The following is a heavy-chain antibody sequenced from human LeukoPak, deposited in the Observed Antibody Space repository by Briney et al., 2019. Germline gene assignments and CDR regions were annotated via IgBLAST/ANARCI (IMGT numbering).Heavy chain of an antibody. CDR3: AKDGSDCSSTSCYWLGDFDY. V-gene: IGHV3-30*18. J-gene: IGHJ4*02. CDR1: GFTFSSYG. CDR2: ISYDGSNK. Sequence: GRSLRLSCAASGFTFSSYGMHWVRQAPGKGLEWVAVISYDGSNKYYADSVKGRFTISRDNSKNTLYLQMNSLRAEDTAVYYCAKDGSDCSSTSCYWLGDFDYWAQGTLVTVSS. D-gene: IGHD2-2*01.